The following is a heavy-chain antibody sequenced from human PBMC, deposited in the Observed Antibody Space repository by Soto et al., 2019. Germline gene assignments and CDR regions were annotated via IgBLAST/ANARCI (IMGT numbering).Heavy chain of an antibody. CDR2: IFHSGST. V-gene: IGHV4-4*01. J-gene: IGHJ4*02. D-gene: IGHD4-4*01. CDR1: SVSISSNNW. CDR3: ARAPFRYYSLDY. Sequence: LSLTCAVSSVSISSNNWWSWVRQPPGKGLEWIGEIFHSGSTNYNPSLKSRVTISVDKSKNQLSLKLNSVTAADTAVYFCARAPFRYYSLDYWGLGTLVTVSS.